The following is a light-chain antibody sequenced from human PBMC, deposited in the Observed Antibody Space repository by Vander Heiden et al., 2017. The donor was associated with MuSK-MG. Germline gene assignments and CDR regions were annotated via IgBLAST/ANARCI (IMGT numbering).Light chain of an antibody. CDR3: QQNDDLPST. CDR2: DAF. Sequence: DIQMTQSPSSLSASVGDRVTITCRASQDISSNLNWYQQKPGKAPKLLIYDAFNSETGVPSRYSPPAPATAFTFTITNLHPEDLAAYYCQQNDDLPSTFGQGTKMEIK. CDR1: QDISSN. V-gene: IGKV1-33*01. J-gene: IGKJ2*01.